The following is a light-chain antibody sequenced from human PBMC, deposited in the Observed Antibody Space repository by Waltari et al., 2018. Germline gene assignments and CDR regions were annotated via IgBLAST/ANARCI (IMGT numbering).Light chain of an antibody. CDR3: QAWDGSTGV. CDR2: QDS. CDR1: KLGDKY. J-gene: IGLJ2*01. V-gene: IGLV3-1*01. Sequence: SYELTQPPSVSVSPGQTASITCSGDKLGDKYACWYQQKPGQSPVLVIYQDSKRPSGIPERFSGSNSGNTATLTLSGTQAMDEADYYCQAWDGSTGVFGGGTKLTVL.